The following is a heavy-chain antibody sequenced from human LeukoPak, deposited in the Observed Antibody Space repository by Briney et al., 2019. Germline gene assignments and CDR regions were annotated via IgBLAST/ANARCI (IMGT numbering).Heavy chain of an antibody. J-gene: IGHJ4*02. V-gene: IGHV1-2*02. CDR1: GYTFTKYY. Sequence: ASVKVSCKTSGYTFTKYYMHWVRQAPGQGLEWMGWIDPKSDGTKYAQKFQGRITMTRDTSISTAYMELSSLTSDDTAVYYCARTDKDSNAYYWGQGTLVTVSS. CDR2: IDPKSDGT. D-gene: IGHD3-16*01. CDR3: ARTDKDSNAYY.